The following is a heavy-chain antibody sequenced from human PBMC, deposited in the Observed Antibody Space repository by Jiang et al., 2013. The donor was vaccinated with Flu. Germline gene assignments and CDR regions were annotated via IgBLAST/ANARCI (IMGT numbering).Heavy chain of an antibody. J-gene: IGHJ4*02. Sequence: GAEVKKPGASVKVSCKASGYTFTNYVIQWFRQAPGQRLEWMGWINAGNDDTISSQKFQGRVTITTDTSASTASMELGSLRSEDTAIYFCARALKATVPGLYSDYWGQGTLVTVSS. CDR3: ARALKATVPGLYSDY. CDR1: GYTFTNYV. CDR2: INAGNDDT. V-gene: IGHV1-3*01. D-gene: IGHD4-17*01.